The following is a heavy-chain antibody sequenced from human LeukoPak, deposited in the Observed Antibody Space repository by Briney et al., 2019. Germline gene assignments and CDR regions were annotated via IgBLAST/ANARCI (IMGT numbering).Heavy chain of an antibody. D-gene: IGHD6-13*01. V-gene: IGHV3-9*01. CDR3: AKLSLAAAGTFDY. Sequence: GGSLRLSCAASGLTFDDYAMHWVRQAPGKGLEWVSGISWNSGSIGYADSVKGRFTISRDNAKNSLYLQMNSLRAEDTALYYCAKLSLAAAGTFDYWGQGTLVTVSS. J-gene: IGHJ4*02. CDR1: GLTFDDYA. CDR2: ISWNSGSI.